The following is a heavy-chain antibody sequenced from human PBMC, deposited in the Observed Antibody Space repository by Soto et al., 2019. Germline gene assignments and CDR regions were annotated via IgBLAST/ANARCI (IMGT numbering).Heavy chain of an antibody. J-gene: IGHJ3*02. D-gene: IGHD5-12*01. Sequence: GSLRLSCAASGFTFSSYAMSWVRQAPGKGLEWVSAISGSGGSTYYADSVKGRFTISRDNSKNTLYLQMNSLRAEDTAVYYCAKDLGPTMSSGDAFDIWGQGTMVTVSS. CDR2: ISGSGGST. V-gene: IGHV3-23*01. CDR1: GFTFSSYA. CDR3: AKDLGPTMSSGDAFDI.